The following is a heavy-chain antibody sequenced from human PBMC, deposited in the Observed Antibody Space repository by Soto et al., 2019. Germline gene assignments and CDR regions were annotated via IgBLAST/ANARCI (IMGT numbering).Heavy chain of an antibody. J-gene: IGHJ6*02. CDR1: GGSFSGYY. CDR3: ARGVLLPGAELEWLLMPYYYYYGMDV. D-gene: IGHD3-3*01. Sequence: KPSETLSLTCAVYGGSFSGYYWSWIRQPPGKGLEWIGEINHSGSTNYNPSLKSRVTISVDTSKNQFSLKLSSVTAADTAVYYCARGVLLPGAELEWLLMPYYYYYGMDVWGQGTTVTVSS. V-gene: IGHV4-34*01. CDR2: INHSGST.